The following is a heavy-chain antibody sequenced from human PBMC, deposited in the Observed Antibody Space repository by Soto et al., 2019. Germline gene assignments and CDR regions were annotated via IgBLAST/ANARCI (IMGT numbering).Heavy chain of an antibody. V-gene: IGHV3-23*01. CDR1: GFTFSTYA. Sequence: VGSLRLSCAASGFTFSTYAMTWVRQAPGKGLNWVSAIRGSGGSTSYEDSVKGRFTISRDNSTNTLYLQMNSLRAEDTAGYYCASPPPYSSSSPYYYGMDVWGQGTTVTVSS. D-gene: IGHD6-6*01. J-gene: IGHJ6*02. CDR2: IRGSGGST. CDR3: ASPPPYSSSSPYYYGMDV.